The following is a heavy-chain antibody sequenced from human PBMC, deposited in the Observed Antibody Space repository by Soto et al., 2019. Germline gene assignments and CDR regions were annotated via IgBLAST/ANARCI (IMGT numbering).Heavy chain of an antibody. V-gene: IGHV1-58*01. CDR1: GFTFTSSA. D-gene: IGHD2-15*01. J-gene: IGHJ5*02. CDR3: ARQRSVVVTPWWFDP. CDR2: IVVGSGNT. Sequence: SVKVSCKASGFTFTSSAVQWVRQARGQRLEWIGWIVVGSGNTNYAQKFQERVTISRDMSTSTAYMELTSLRPEDTAVYYCARQRSVVVTPWWFDPWGQGTLVTVSS.